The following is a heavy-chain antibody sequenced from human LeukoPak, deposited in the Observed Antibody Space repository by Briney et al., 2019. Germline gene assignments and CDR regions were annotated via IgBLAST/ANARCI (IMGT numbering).Heavy chain of an antibody. CDR2: IIPIFGIA. J-gene: IGHJ5*02. CDR3: ATYSGSYWGGNWFDP. CDR1: GGTFSSYA. V-gene: IGHV1-69*04. D-gene: IGHD1-26*01. Sequence: SVKVSCKASGGTFSSYAISWVRQAPGQGLEWMGRIIPIFGIANYAQKFQGRVTITADKSTSTAYMELSSPRSEDTAVYYCATYSGSYWGGNWFDPWGQGTLVTDSS.